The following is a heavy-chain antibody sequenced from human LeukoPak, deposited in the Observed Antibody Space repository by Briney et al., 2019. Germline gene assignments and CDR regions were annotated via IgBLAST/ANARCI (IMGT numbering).Heavy chain of an antibody. D-gene: IGHD3-10*01. CDR1: GGSISSYY. Sequence: PSETLSLTCTVSGGSISSYYWSWIRQPPGKGLEWIGYIYYSGSTNYNPSLKSRVTISVDTSKNQFSLKLSSVTAADTAVYYCARVGTYGSGSYLSWLDYWGQGALVTVSS. CDR2: IYYSGST. CDR3: ARVGTYGSGSYLSWLDY. V-gene: IGHV4-59*01. J-gene: IGHJ4*02.